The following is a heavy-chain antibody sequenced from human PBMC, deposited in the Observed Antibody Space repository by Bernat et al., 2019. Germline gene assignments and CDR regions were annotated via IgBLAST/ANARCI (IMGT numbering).Heavy chain of an antibody. D-gene: IGHD1-20*01. J-gene: IGHJ3*02. CDR1: GFTFSSYA. CDR2: ITYDGSNK. V-gene: IGHV3-30-3*01. Sequence: QVQLVESGGGVVQPGRSLRLSCAASGFTFSSYAMHWVRQAPGKGLEWVAVITYDGSNKYYTDSRKGRFTISRNNSKNTLYLQMNSLRAEDTAVYYCARGEYNWSDGDDAFDIWGKGTMVTVSS. CDR3: ARGEYNWSDGDDAFDI.